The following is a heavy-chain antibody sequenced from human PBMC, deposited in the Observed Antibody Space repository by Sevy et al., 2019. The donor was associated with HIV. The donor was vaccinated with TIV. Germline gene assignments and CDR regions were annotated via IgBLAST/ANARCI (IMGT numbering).Heavy chain of an antibody. Sequence: GGSLRLSCAASGFTINRHGMHWVRQAPGKGLEWVAVTSYDGSNKYYTDSVKGRLTISRDNSKNTLYLQMNSLRPDDTAVYYCAKGGHDYDFWKAFDYWGQGTLVTVSS. V-gene: IGHV3-30*18. CDR2: TSYDGSNK. D-gene: IGHD3-3*01. J-gene: IGHJ4*02. CDR1: GFTINRHG. CDR3: AKGGHDYDFWKAFDY.